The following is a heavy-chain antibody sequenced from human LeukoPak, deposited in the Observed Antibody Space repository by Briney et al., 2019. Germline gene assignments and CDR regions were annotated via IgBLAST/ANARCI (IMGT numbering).Heavy chain of an antibody. Sequence: SDTLSLTCTVSGGSFSSGDYYWRWIRQPPGKGVEWVGYIYYSESNYYNPSLQSRVTISVEASKNQFSLKLSSVTAADTAVYYCARNSTTDCSSTSCYRYYYYYYMDVWGKGTTVSVSS. CDR3: ARNSTTDCSSTSCYRYYYYYYMDV. V-gene: IGHV4-30-4*02. CDR2: IYYSESN. CDR1: GGSFSSGDYY. D-gene: IGHD2-2*01. J-gene: IGHJ6*03.